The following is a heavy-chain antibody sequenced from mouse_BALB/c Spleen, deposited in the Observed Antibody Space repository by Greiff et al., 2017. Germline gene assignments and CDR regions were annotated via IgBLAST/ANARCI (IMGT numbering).Heavy chain of an antibody. CDR1: GFAFSSYD. J-gene: IGHJ4*01. V-gene: IGHV5-12-1*01. CDR3: ARLPGNYYAMDY. D-gene: IGHD2-1*01. CDR2: ISSGGGST. Sequence: DVMLVESGGGLVKPGGSLKLSCAASGFAFSSYDMSWVRQTPEKRLEWVAYISSGGGSTYYPDTVKGRFTISRDNAKNTLYLQMSSLKSEDTAMYYCARLPGNYYAMDYWGQGTSVTVSS.